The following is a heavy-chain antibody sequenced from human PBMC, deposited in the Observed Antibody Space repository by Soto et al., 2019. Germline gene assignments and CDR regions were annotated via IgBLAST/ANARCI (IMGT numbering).Heavy chain of an antibody. CDR3: ARPGIAAAGTKKDFDY. D-gene: IGHD6-13*01. Sequence: SSVKVSCKASGCTFSSYTISWVRQAPGQGLEWMGRIIPILGTANYAQKFQGRVTITADESTSTAYMELSSLRSEDTAVYYCARPGIAAAGTKKDFDYWGQGTLVTVSS. J-gene: IGHJ4*02. CDR1: GCTFSSYT. V-gene: IGHV1-69*08. CDR2: IIPILGTA.